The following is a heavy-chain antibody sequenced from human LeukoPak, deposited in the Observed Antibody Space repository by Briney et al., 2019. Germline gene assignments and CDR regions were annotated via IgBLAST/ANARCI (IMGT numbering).Heavy chain of an antibody. Sequence: PGGSLRLSCAASEFTFSNFGMHWVRQAPGKGLEWVAVIWSDSSNEYYVDSVKGRFTISRDNAKNTLYLQMNSLRAEDTAVYYCAREFHTSNHHDRADFPDAFDIWGQGTTVAVSS. J-gene: IGHJ3*02. CDR2: IWSDSSNE. V-gene: IGHV3-33*01. D-gene: IGHD2-21*01. CDR1: EFTFSNFG. CDR3: AREFHTSNHHDRADFPDAFDI.